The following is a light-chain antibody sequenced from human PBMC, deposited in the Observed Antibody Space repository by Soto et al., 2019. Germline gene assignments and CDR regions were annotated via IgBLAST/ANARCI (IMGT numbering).Light chain of an antibody. Sequence: RRQSRKTVCVRGGGIVKTKCRASQSIANWLAWYQHKPGKAPKLLIYEASSLESGVPSRFIVSGSGTEFTVPLSRLPSGDVVLFYWEPYEDYWTFGRGTKVDIK. J-gene: IGKJ1*01. CDR2: EAS. V-gene: IGKV1-5*01. CDR1: QSIANW. CDR3: EPYEDYWT.